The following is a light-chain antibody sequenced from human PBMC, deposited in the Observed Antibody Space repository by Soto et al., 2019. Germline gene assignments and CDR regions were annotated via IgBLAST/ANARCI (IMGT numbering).Light chain of an antibody. J-gene: IGLJ1*01. V-gene: IGLV2-23*01. Sequence: QSALNQPASVSGSPGQSITISCTGTSSDVGSYNLVSWFQQLPGKVPKLIIYEGTKRPSGVSDRFSGSKSGYTASLTISGLQAEDAADYYCFSYAGNSVYVFGTGTKLTVL. CDR1: SSDVGSYNL. CDR2: EGT. CDR3: FSYAGNSVYV.